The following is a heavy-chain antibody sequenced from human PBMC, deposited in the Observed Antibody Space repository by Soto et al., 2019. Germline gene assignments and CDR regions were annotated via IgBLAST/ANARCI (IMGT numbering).Heavy chain of an antibody. D-gene: IGHD3-10*01. J-gene: IGHJ4*02. CDR3: ARDFSGPMVY. CDR2: IYPSGGST. CDR1: GYTFTNYY. Sequence: ASVKVSCKASGYTFTNYYMHWVRQAPGQGLEWMGIIYPSGGSTRNAQKFQGRVTMTRDTSTSTVYMELSSLRSEDTAVYYCARDFSGPMVYWGRGTLVTVSS. V-gene: IGHV1-46*01.